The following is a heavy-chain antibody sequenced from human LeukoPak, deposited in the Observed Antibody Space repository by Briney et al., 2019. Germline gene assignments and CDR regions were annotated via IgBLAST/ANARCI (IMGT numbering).Heavy chain of an antibody. J-gene: IGHJ4*02. V-gene: IGHV4-34*01. CDR3: ARHRNRYGGYVPYFDY. CDR1: GASFSGYY. Sequence: SETLSLTCAVYGASFSGYYWSWIRQPPGKGLEWIGEINHSGSTNYNPSLKSRVTISVDASKNQFSLKLSSVTAADTAVYYCARHRNRYGGYVPYFDYWGQGTLVTVSS. D-gene: IGHD5-12*01. CDR2: INHSGST.